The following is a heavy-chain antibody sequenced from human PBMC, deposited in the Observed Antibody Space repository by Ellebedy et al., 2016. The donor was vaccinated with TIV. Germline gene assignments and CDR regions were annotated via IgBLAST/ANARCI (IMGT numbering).Heavy chain of an antibody. CDR3: ARWMIASGRIHMDGLDV. V-gene: IGHV3-33*08. CDR1: GFTIIDYD. CDR2: IGYDGTNE. J-gene: IGHJ6*02. D-gene: IGHD2-21*01. Sequence: GESLKISCAASGFTIIDYDMDWVRQAPGKGLEWVATIGYDGTNEYFADSVKGRFTISRDNSKNTLYLQMNSLRAEDTAVYYCARWMIASGRIHMDGLDVWGPGTTVTVSS.